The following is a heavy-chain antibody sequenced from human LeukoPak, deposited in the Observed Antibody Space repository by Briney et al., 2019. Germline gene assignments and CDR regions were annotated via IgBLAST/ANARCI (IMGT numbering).Heavy chain of an antibody. CDR2: ISGSGGST. D-gene: IGHD6-19*01. CDR3: AKLDTFGWREGLFGY. J-gene: IGHJ4*02. V-gene: IGHV3-23*01. CDR1: GFAFSSYA. Sequence: GGSLRLSCAASGFAFSSYAMSWVRQAPGKGLEWVSAISGSGGSTYYADSVKGRFTISRDNSKNTLYLQMNSLRAEDTAVYYCAKLDTFGWREGLFGYWGQGTLVTVSS.